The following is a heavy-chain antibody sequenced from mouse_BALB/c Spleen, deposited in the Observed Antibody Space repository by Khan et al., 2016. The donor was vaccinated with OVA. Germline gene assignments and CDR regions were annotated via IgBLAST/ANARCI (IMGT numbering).Heavy chain of an antibody. CDR3: ARSVTITTVVATDFDY. D-gene: IGHD1-1*01. CDR2: IRYSGRT. Sequence: EVQLQESGPGLVKPSQSLSLTCTVTGYSITSDYAWNWIRQFPGNKLEWMGYIRYSGRTSYNPSLKSRIPITRATSKNQFFLQLNSVTTEDTATYYCARSVTITTVVATDFDYWGQGTTLTVSS. V-gene: IGHV3-2*02. CDR1: GYSITSDYA. J-gene: IGHJ2*01.